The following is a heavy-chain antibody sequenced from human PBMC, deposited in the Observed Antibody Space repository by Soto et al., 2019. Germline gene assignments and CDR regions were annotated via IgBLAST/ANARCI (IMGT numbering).Heavy chain of an antibody. CDR2: IKSKTDGGTI. V-gene: IGHV3-15*01. CDR3: NTDSGYSRSSLYFDY. J-gene: IGHJ4*02. CDR1: GFTFSNAW. Sequence: EVQLVESGGGLVKPGGSLRLSCAASGFTFSNAWMTWVRQAPGKGLEWVGRIKSKTDGGTIDYAAPVKGRFTVSRDDSETTLYLQMNSLKTEDTAVYYCNTDSGYSRSSLYFDYWGQGTQVTVSS. D-gene: IGHD6-6*01.